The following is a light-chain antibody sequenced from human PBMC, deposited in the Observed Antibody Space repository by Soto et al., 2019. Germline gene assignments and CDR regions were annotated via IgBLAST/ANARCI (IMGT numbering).Light chain of an antibody. Sequence: IVWTQSPVMLSPSPRDRATLSCRASQNVRTFLAWYQQKPGQAPRLLIFDDSYRFTGVPPRFSGSGSGTDFTLTISSLEPEDVAVYYCLQRSNRPLTFGGGTNVDIK. CDR3: LQRSNRPLT. CDR2: DDS. J-gene: IGKJ4*01. V-gene: IGKV3-11*01. CDR1: QNVRTF.